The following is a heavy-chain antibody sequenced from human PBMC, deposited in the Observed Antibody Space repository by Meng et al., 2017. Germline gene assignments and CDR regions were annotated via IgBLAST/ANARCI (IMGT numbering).Heavy chain of an antibody. J-gene: IGHJ5*02. CDR3: AREVHYYYDSSGYYLEYNWFDP. CDR2: IYHSGST. D-gene: IGHD3-22*01. Sequence: SETLSLTCTVSGHSISSGYYWGWIRQPPGKGLEWIGSIYHSGSTYYNPSLKSRVTISVDTSKNQFSLKLSSVTAADTAVYYCAREVHYYYDSSGYYLEYNWFDPWGQGTLVTVSS. V-gene: IGHV4-38-2*02. CDR1: GHSISSGYY.